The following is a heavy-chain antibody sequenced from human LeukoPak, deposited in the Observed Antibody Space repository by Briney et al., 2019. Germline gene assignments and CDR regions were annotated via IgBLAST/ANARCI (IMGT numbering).Heavy chain of an antibody. Sequence: GGSLRLSCAASGFTFSSYAMSWVRQTPGKGLEWVSVISGTGGSTYYADSVKGRFTISRDNSKNTLYLQMNSLRAEDTAVYYCAITYSSSWYGNWFDPWGQGTLVTVSS. V-gene: IGHV3-23*01. J-gene: IGHJ5*02. D-gene: IGHD6-13*01. CDR2: ISGTGGST. CDR1: GFTFSSYA. CDR3: AITYSSSWYGNWFDP.